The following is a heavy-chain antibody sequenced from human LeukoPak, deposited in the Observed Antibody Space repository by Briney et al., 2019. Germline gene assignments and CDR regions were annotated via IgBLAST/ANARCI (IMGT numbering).Heavy chain of an antibody. D-gene: IGHD5-18*01. CDR1: GYTFTSYG. V-gene: IGHV1-18*01. J-gene: IGHJ4*02. Sequence: ASVKVSCKASGYTFTSYGISWVRQAPGQGLEWMGWISAYNGNTNYAQKLQGRVTMTTDTSTSTAYMELSSLRSEDTAVYYCASPNGGYSYGYPLDYWGQGTLVTVSS. CDR3: ASPNGGYSYGYPLDY. CDR2: ISAYNGNT.